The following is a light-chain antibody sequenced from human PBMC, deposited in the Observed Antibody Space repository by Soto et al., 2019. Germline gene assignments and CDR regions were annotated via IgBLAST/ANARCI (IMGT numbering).Light chain of an antibody. V-gene: IGKV1-33*01. CDR1: QDISKY. Sequence: IQMTQSPSSLCASVGGRGTITCQASQDISKYLNWDQQKPGRAPKVLXYDASNLETGVPSRFSGSGSGTDFTFTINSLPSEDFALYYCQQYNNWPRTFGQGTKVDIK. J-gene: IGKJ1*01. CDR3: QQYNNWPRT. CDR2: DAS.